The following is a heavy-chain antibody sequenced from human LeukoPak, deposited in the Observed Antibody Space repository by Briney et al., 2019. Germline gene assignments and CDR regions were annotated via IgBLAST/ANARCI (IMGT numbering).Heavy chain of an antibody. J-gene: IGHJ5*02. D-gene: IGHD4-11*01. CDR2: INHSGST. CDR3: ARDTTTVTTGGFDP. CDR1: GGSFSGYY. V-gene: IGHV4-34*01. Sequence: TSETLSLTCAVYGGSFSGYYWSWIRQPPGKGLEWIGEINHSGSTNYNPSLKSRVTISVDTSKNQFSLKLSSVTAADTAVYYCARDTTTVTTGGFDPWGQGTLVTVSS.